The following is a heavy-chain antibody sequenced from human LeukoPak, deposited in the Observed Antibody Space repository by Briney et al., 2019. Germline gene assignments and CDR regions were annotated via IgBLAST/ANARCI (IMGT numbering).Heavy chain of an antibody. D-gene: IGHD6-13*01. V-gene: IGHV4-34*01. CDR3: ARRVAAADSYYYYGMDV. CDR2: INHSGSA. CDR1: GGSFSGYY. Sequence: SETLSLTCTVSGGSFSGYYCTWIRQPPGKGLEWIGEINHSGSANYNPSLKSRVTISLDTSKNQFSLKLSSVTAADTAVYYCARRVAAADSYYYYGMDVWGQGTTVTVSS. J-gene: IGHJ6*02.